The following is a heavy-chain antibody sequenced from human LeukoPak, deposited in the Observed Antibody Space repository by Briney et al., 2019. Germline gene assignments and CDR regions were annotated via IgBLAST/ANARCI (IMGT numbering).Heavy chain of an antibody. D-gene: IGHD4-17*01. Sequence: GGSLRLSCAASGFTFSSYSMNWVRQAPGKGLEWVSSTSSSSSYIYYADSVKGRFTISRDNAKNSLYLQMNSLRAEDTAVYYCARLGDYGEYDARAGYYGMDVWGKGTTVTVSS. V-gene: IGHV3-21*01. CDR2: TSSSSSYI. CDR3: ARLGDYGEYDARAGYYGMDV. CDR1: GFTFSSYS. J-gene: IGHJ6*04.